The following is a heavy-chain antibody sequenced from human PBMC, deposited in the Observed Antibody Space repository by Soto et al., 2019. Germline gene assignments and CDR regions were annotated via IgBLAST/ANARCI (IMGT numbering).Heavy chain of an antibody. Sequence: PGGSLRLSCAASGFTFSDYYMSWIRQAPGKGLEWVSYISSSGSTIYYADSVKGRFTISRDNAKNSLYLQMNSLRAEDTAVYYCAREKPGQVAATCFDYWGQGTLVTVSS. CDR2: ISSSGSTI. V-gene: IGHV3-11*01. D-gene: IGHD6-19*01. J-gene: IGHJ4*02. CDR3: AREKPGQVAATCFDY. CDR1: GFTFSDYY.